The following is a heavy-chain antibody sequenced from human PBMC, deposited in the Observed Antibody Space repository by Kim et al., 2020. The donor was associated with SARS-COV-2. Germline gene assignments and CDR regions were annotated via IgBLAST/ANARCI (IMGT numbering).Heavy chain of an antibody. D-gene: IGHD6-19*01. CDR1: GGSISSSSYY. V-gene: IGHV4-39*01. J-gene: IGHJ6*02. CDR3: ARQGGWGSGWYLSYYYYYGMDV. Sequence: SETLSLTCTVSGGSISSSSYYWGWIRQPPGKGLEWIGSIYYSGSTYYNPSLKSRVTISVDTSKNQFSLKLSSVTAADTAVYYCARQGGWGSGWYLSYYYYYGMDVWGQGTTVTVSS. CDR2: IYYSGST.